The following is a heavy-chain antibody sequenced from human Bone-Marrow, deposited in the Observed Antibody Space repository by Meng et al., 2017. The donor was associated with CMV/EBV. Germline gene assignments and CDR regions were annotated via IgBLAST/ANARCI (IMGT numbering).Heavy chain of an antibody. J-gene: IGHJ5*02. Sequence: LTCTVSGGTIRSYCWSWIRQPPGEGLQWIGRVYSSTIPDYNPSLRSRVTMSVDTSKNQFSLKLTSVTAADTAVYFCAREATYNWFDPWGQGTLVTVSS. CDR1: GGTIRSYC. CDR2: VYSSTIP. V-gene: IGHV4-4*07. CDR3: AREATYNWFDP.